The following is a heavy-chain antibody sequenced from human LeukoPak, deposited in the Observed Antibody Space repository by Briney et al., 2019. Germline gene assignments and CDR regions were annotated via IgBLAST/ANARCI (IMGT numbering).Heavy chain of an antibody. CDR3: ARGANHPFDH. CDR1: GDSIVRGDYY. V-gene: IGHV4-31*03. J-gene: IGHJ5*01. D-gene: IGHD1-14*01. CDR2: VHHSGVT. Sequence: SETLSLTCTVSGDSIVRGDYYWSWLRQHPGKGLEWIGYVHHSGVTRYSSSLKSRVDLSADATKGPFSLKMISLTAADTAVYFCARGANHPFDHWGQGTLVTVSS.